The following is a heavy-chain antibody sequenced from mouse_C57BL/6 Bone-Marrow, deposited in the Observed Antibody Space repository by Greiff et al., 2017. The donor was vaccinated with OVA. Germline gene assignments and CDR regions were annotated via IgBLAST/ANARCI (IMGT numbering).Heavy chain of an antibody. D-gene: IGHD4-1*01. J-gene: IGHJ2*01. Sequence: EVQLVESGAGLVKPGGSLKLSCAASGFTFSSYAMSWVRQTPEKRLEWVAYISSGGDYIYYADTVKGRFTISRDNARNTLYLQMSSLKSEDTAMYYCTREGNWDYFDYWGQGTTLTVSS. CDR1: GFTFSSYA. CDR2: ISSGGDYI. CDR3: TREGNWDYFDY. V-gene: IGHV5-9-1*02.